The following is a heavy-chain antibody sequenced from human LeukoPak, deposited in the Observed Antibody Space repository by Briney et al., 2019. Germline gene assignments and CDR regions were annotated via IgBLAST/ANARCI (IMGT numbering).Heavy chain of an antibody. CDR2: ISSSGSTI. CDR1: GITFSSYE. Sequence: GGSLRLSRAASGITFSSYEMNWVRQAPGKGLEWVSYISSSGSTIYYADSVKGRFTISRDNAKNSLYLQMNGLRAEDTAVYYCARGISIAAAFDYWGQGTLVTVSS. CDR3: ARGISIAAAFDY. D-gene: IGHD6-25*01. V-gene: IGHV3-48*03. J-gene: IGHJ4*02.